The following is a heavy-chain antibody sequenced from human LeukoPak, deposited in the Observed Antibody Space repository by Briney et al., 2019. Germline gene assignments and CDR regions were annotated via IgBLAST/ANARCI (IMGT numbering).Heavy chain of an antibody. CDR2: IKQDGSEK. J-gene: IGHJ6*02. Sequence: GASLRLSCAASGFTFSNSAISWVRQAPGKGLEWVANIKQDGSEKYYVDSVKGRFTISRDNAKNSLYLQMNSLRAEDTAVYYCARDDIVVVPAAIEIGGYYYGMDVWGQGTTVTVSS. V-gene: IGHV3-7*01. CDR3: ARDDIVVVPAAIEIGGYYYGMDV. D-gene: IGHD2-2*02. CDR1: GFTFSNSA.